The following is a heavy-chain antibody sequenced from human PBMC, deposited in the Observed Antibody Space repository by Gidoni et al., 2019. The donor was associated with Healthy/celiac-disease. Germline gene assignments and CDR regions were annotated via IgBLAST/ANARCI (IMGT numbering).Heavy chain of an antibody. CDR3: AKEANPQGYYDILTGRITEDWFDP. CDR2: SSGSGGST. J-gene: IGHJ5*02. CDR1: GFTFRSYA. D-gene: IGHD3-9*01. V-gene: IGHV3-23*01. Sequence: EVQLLESGGGLVQPGGSLRLSCAASGFTFRSYAMRWVRQAPGKGLEWVSASSGSGGSTYYADSVKGRFTISRDNSKNTLYLQMNSLRAEDTAVYYCAKEANPQGYYDILTGRITEDWFDPWGQGTLVTVSS.